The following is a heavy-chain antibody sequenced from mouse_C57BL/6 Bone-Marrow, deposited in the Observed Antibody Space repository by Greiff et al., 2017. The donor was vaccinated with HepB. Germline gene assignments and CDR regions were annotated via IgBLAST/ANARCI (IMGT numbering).Heavy chain of an antibody. CDR3: GGAPYYAMDY. J-gene: IGHJ4*01. Sequence: EVQVVESGGGLVKPGGSLKLSCAASGFTFSDYGMHWVRQAPEKGLEWVAYISSGSSTIYYADTVKGRFTISRDNAKNTLFLQMTRLRSEDTAMYYCGGAPYYAMDYWGQGTSVTVSS. CDR2: ISSGSSTI. CDR1: GFTFSDYG. V-gene: IGHV5-17*01.